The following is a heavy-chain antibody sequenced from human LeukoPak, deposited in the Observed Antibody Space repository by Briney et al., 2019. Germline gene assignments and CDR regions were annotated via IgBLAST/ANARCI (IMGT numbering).Heavy chain of an antibody. Sequence: SETLSLTCTVSGGSISSSSYYWGWIRQPPGKGLEWIGGIYYSGSTYYNPSLKSRVTISVDTSKNQFSLKLSSVTAADTAVYYCARGPSYYYDSSGFHYFDYWGQGTLVTVSS. CDR3: ARGPSYYYDSSGFHYFDY. CDR2: IYYSGST. CDR1: GGSISSSSYY. V-gene: IGHV4-39*07. D-gene: IGHD3-22*01. J-gene: IGHJ4*02.